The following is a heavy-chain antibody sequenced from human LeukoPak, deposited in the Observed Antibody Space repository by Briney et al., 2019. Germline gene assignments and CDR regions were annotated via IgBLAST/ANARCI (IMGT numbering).Heavy chain of an antibody. CDR2: IRQDGGDT. Sequence: GGSLRLSCAASGFNFSTFWMNWVRQVPGKGLEWVANIRQDGGDTFYVDSVSGRFTISRDNAKTSLFLQMNSLRVEDTAVYYCAREGRNADIPTVTRNGGALDIWGQGTVLTVSS. CDR3: AREGRNADIPTVTRNGGALDI. D-gene: IGHD2-8*01. CDR1: GFNFSTFW. V-gene: IGHV3-7*01. J-gene: IGHJ3*02.